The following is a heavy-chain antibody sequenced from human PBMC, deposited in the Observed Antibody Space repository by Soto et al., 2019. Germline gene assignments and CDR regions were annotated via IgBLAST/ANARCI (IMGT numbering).Heavy chain of an antibody. CDR2: IYYSGST. V-gene: IGHV4-61*01. Sequence: PSETLSLPCTVSGGSITSSSYYWSWIRQPPGKGLEWIGYIYYSGSTNYNPSLKSRVTISVDTSKNQFSLKLSSVTAADTAVYYCARARGGYCSSTSCPTNWFDPRGKGTRVAVAS. CDR3: ARARGGYCSSTSCPTNWFDP. D-gene: IGHD2-2*01. CDR1: GGSITSSSYY. J-gene: IGHJ5*02.